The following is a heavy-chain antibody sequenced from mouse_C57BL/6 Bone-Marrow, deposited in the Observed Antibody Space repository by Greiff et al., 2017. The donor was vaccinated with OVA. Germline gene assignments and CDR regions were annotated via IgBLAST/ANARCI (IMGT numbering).Heavy chain of an antibody. CDR2: INPGSGST. Sequence: VQLQQSGAELVRPGTSVKVSCKASGYAFTNYLIEWVKQRPGQGLEWIGVINPGSGSTNYNEKFKGKATLTADKSSSTAYMQLSSLTSEDSAVYFCARRGLGRYAMDYWGQGTSVTVSS. V-gene: IGHV1-54*01. CDR1: GYAFTNYL. CDR3: ARRGLGRYAMDY. J-gene: IGHJ4*01. D-gene: IGHD3-3*01.